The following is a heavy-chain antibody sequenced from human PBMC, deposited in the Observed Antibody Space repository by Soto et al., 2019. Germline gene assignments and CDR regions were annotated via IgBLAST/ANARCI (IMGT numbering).Heavy chain of an antibody. V-gene: IGHV3-21*01. J-gene: IGHJ3*02. D-gene: IGHD3-3*01. Sequence: EVQLVESGGGLVKPGGSLRLSCAASGFTFSSYSMNWVRQAPGKGLEWVSSISSSSSYIYYADSVKGRFTISRDNAKNSLYLQMNSLRAEDTAVYYCARATDSITIFGVTPGDGDAFDIWGQGTMVTVSS. CDR3: ARATDSITIFGVTPGDGDAFDI. CDR2: ISSSSSYI. CDR1: GFTFSSYS.